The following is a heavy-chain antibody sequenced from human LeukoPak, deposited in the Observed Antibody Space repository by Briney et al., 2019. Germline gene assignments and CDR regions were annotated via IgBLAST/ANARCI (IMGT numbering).Heavy chain of an antibody. V-gene: IGHV4-34*01. CDR3: AREHQYCSGGSCPYYFDY. J-gene: IGHJ4*02. CDR2: INHSGST. Sequence: SETLSLTCAVYGGSFSGYYWSWIRQPPGKGLEWIGEINHSGSTNYNPSLKSRVTMSVDTSKNQFSLKLSSVTAADTAVYYCAREHQYCSGGSCPYYFDYWGQGTLVTVSS. D-gene: IGHD2-15*01. CDR1: GGSFSGYY.